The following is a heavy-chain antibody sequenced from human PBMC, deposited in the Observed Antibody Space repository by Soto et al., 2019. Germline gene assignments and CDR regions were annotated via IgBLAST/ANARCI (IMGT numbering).Heavy chain of an antibody. V-gene: IGHV1-24*01. Sequence: ASVNVSCKVSGYTLTELSMHWVRQAPGKGLEWMGGFDPEDGETIYAQKFQGRVTMTEDTSTDTAYMELSSLRSEDTAVYYCATAEYSSSLNWFDPWGQGTLVTVSS. D-gene: IGHD6-6*01. CDR3: ATAEYSSSLNWFDP. CDR1: GYTLTELS. J-gene: IGHJ5*02. CDR2: FDPEDGET.